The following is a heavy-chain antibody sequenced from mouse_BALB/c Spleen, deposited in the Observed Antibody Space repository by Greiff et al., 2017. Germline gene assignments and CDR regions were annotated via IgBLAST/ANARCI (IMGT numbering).Heavy chain of an antibody. J-gene: IGHJ4*01. D-gene: IGHD2-2*01. CDR3: ARDGYYYAMDY. CDR1: GFTFSSYA. CDR2: ISSGGSYT. Sequence: EVKLVESGGGLVKPGGSLKLSCAASGFTFSSYAMSWVRQSPEKRLEWVAEISSGGSYTYYPDTVTGRFTISRDNAKNTLYLEMSSLRSEDTAMYYCARDGYYYAMDYWGQGTSVTVSS. V-gene: IGHV5-9-4*01.